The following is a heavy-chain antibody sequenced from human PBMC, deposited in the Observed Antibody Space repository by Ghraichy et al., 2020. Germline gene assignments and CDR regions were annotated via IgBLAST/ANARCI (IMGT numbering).Heavy chain of an antibody. V-gene: IGHV4-34*01. J-gene: IGHJ5*02. CDR1: GGSFSGYY. D-gene: IGHD2-2*01. Sequence: SETLSLTCAVYGGSFSGYYWSWIRQPPGKGLEWIGEINHSGSTNYNPSLKSRVTISVDTSKNQFSLKLSSVTAADTAVYYCARGQVPRGHPIVVVPAATKGPRKRYNWFDPWGQGTLVTVSS. CDR2: INHSGST. CDR3: ARGQVPRGHPIVVVPAATKGPRKRYNWFDP.